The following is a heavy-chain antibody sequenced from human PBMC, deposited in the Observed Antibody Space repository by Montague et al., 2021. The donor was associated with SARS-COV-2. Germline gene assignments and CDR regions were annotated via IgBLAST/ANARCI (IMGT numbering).Heavy chain of an antibody. CDR2: IYYSGST. D-gene: IGHD6-13*01. Sequence: SETLSLTCTVSGGSISSSSYYWGWIRQPPGKGLKWIGSIYYSGSTYYNPSLKSRVTISVDTSKNQFSLKLSSVTAADTAVYYCARKEMKYSSIWSTGGDWFDPGGQGTLVTVSS. V-gene: IGHV4-39*01. J-gene: IGHJ5*02. CDR1: GGSISSSSYY. CDR3: ARKEMKYSSIWSTGGDWFDP.